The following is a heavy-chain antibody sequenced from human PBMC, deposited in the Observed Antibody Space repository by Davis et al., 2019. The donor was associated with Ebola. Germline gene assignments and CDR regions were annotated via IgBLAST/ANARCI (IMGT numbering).Heavy chain of an antibody. J-gene: IGHJ6*02. Sequence: SSVHVSCKASAGTVSSYAISWVRSAPGPGLECMGGIIPIFGTANYAQKFQGRVTITADESTSTAYMELSSLRSEYTAVYYCARVDTAMVSLYYYYYGMDVWGQGTTVTVSS. V-gene: IGHV1-69*13. CDR3: ARVDTAMVSLYYYYYGMDV. CDR2: IIPIFGTA. D-gene: IGHD5-18*01. CDR1: AGTVSSYA.